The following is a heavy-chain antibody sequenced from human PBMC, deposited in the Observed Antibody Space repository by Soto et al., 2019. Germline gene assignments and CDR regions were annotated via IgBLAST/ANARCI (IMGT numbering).Heavy chain of an antibody. V-gene: IGHV3-48*03. Sequence: LRLSCAASGFTFSSYHMDWVRQAPGKGLEWVSYISSASSAIYYADSVKGRFTISRDNAKNSLFLQMDSLRAEDTAVYYCARDLMGYAMDVWGQGTTVTVSS. CDR2: ISSASSAI. CDR3: ARDLMGYAMDV. J-gene: IGHJ6*02. CDR1: GFTFSSYH. D-gene: IGHD2-8*01.